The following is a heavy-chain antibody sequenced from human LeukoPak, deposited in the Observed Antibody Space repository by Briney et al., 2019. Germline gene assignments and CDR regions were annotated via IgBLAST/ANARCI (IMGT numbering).Heavy chain of an antibody. CDR1: GFTFSGSA. D-gene: IGHD3-9*01. V-gene: IGHV3-20*04. CDR3: ARVQRYFDWSTFSDAFDI. CDR2: INWNGGST. Sequence: GGSLRLSCAASGFTFSGSAMHWVRQAPGKGLEWVSGINWNGGSTGYADSVKGRFTISRDNAKNSLYLQMNSLRAEDTALYYCARVQRYFDWSTFSDAFDIWGQGTMVTVSS. J-gene: IGHJ3*02.